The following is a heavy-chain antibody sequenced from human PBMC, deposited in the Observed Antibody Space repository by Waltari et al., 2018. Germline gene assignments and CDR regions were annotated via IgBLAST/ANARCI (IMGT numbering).Heavy chain of an antibody. CDR1: GGSFSGYY. J-gene: IGHJ6*03. V-gene: IGHV4-34*01. CDR2: INHSGST. D-gene: IGHD6-6*01. Sequence: QVQLQQWGAGLLKPSETLSLTCAVYGGSFSGYYWSWIRQPPGKGLEWIGEINHSGSTNYNPSLNSRVTISVDTSKNQFSLKLSSVTAADTAVYYCATQYSSSSGGYYYYYMDVWGKGTTVTVSS. CDR3: ATQYSSSSGGYYYYYMDV.